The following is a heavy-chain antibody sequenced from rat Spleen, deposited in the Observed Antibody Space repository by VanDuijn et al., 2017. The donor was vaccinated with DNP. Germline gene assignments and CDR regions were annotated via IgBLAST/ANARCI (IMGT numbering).Heavy chain of an antibody. V-gene: IGHV5-17*01. CDR3: VSPDYYDGSYPFF. D-gene: IGHD1-12*02. Sequence: EVQLVESGGGLVQPGRSLKLSCAASGFTFSNYDLAWVRQAPKKGLEWVATISYDGGSTYHRDSVKGRFTVSRDNAKSTLYLQMNSLRSEDMATYYCVSPDYYDGSYPFFWGPGTMVTVSS. J-gene: IGHJ1*01. CDR2: ISYDGGST. CDR1: GFTFSNYD.